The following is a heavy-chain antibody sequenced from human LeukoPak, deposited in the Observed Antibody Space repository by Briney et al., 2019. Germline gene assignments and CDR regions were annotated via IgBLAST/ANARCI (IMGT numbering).Heavy chain of an antibody. J-gene: IGHJ4*02. CDR2: INHSGST. CDR1: GGSFSGYY. D-gene: IGHD3-22*01. V-gene: IGHV4-34*01. CDR3: AARDYYDSRGYFDY. Sequence: SETLSLTCAVYGGSFSGYYWSWIRQPPGKGLEWIGEINHSGSTNYNPSLKSRVTISVDTSKNQFSLRLSSVTAADTAVYYCAARDYYDSRGYFDYWGQGMFITVSS.